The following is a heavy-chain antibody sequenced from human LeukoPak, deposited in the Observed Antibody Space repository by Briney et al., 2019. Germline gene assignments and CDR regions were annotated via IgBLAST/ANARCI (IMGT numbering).Heavy chain of an antibody. J-gene: IGHJ4*02. Sequence: PGRSLRLSCAASGFTFSLYAMHWVRQAPGKGLEWVAVISYDGSDKFYADSVKGQFTISRDNSKNTLYLQMGSLRAEDMAVYYCARTRGLAPPDYWGQGTLVTVSS. CDR3: ARTRGLAPPDY. D-gene: IGHD6-19*01. CDR2: ISYDGSDK. V-gene: IGHV3-30*14. CDR1: GFTFSLYA.